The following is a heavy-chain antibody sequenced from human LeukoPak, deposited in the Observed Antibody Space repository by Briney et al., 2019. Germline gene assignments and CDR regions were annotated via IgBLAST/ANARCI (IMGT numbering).Heavy chain of an antibody. V-gene: IGHV4-4*07. D-gene: IGHD6-13*01. J-gene: IGHJ3*02. CDR2: IYSSGST. CDR3: ARQVAGNDAFDI. Sequence: PSETLSLTCTVSGGSVSSFYWSWLRQPAGRGLEWIGRIYSSGSTNYNPSLKSRISMSVDTSNNQFSLRLRSVAAADTAVYYCARQVAGNDAFDIWGQGTMVTVSS. CDR1: GGSVSSFY.